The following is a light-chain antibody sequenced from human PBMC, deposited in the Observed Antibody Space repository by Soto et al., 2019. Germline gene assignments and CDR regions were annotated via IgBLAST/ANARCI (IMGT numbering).Light chain of an antibody. V-gene: IGKV3-20*01. CDR2: GAS. Sequence: VWTHAPCTLSLSPLERATLSCRASQSVSSNYVAWYQQKPGQAPRLPIYGASNRATGIPDRFSGSGSGTDFTLTISRLEPEDFAVYYCQQYGSSGTFGQGTKVDI. CDR1: QSVSSNY. CDR3: QQYGSSGT. J-gene: IGKJ1*01.